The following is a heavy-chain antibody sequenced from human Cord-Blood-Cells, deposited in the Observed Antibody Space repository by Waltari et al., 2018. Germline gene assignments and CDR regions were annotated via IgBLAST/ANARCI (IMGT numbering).Heavy chain of an antibody. Sequence: QVQLVQSGAEVKKPGASVKVSCKASGYTFTSYAMHWVRQAPGQRLEWMGWINAGNGNTKYSQKFQGRVTITRDTSASTAYRELSSLRSEDTAVYYCARGSYSSSSWYFDLWGRGTLVTVSS. J-gene: IGHJ2*01. V-gene: IGHV1-3*01. CDR2: INAGNGNT. CDR3: ARGSYSSSSWYFDL. D-gene: IGHD6-6*01. CDR1: GYTFTSYA.